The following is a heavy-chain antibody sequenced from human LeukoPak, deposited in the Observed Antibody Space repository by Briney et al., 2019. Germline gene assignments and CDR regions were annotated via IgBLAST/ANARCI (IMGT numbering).Heavy chain of an antibody. CDR1: GYTFTSYG. D-gene: IGHD6-13*01. J-gene: IGHJ5*02. CDR2: RNPGNGNT. CDR3: ARVPPSSWYEDWFDP. V-gene: IGHV1-3*01. Sequence: ASVNVSCRGSGYTFTSYGMHWVRQGPGQRLEWVGGRNPGNGNTTYSQKFQGRVTITTDTSTSTAYMELSSLRSEHTAVYYCARVPPSSWYEDWFDPWGQGTLVTVSS.